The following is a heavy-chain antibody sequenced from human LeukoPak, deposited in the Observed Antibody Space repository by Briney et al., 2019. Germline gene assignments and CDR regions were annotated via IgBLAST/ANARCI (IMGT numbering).Heavy chain of an antibody. CDR3: ARVPYRGYSYGPIDY. CDR2: INPNSGGT. CDR1: GYTFTSYG. J-gene: IGHJ4*02. D-gene: IGHD5-18*01. Sequence: ASVKVSCKASGYTFTSYGISWVRQAPGQGLEWMGWINPNSGGTNYAQKFQGKVTMTRDTSISTAYMELSRLRSDDTAVYYCARVPYRGYSYGPIDYWGQGTLVTVSS. V-gene: IGHV1-2*02.